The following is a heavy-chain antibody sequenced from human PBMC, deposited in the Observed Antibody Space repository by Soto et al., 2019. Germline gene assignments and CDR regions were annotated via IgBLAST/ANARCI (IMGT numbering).Heavy chain of an antibody. J-gene: IGHJ6*03. CDR2: LGGNGFTT. CDR1: GFTFGSYA. D-gene: IGHD2-15*01. V-gene: IGHV3-23*01. CDR3: ARDDILCSGGSCYGVPMDV. Sequence: EVQLLESGGGLVQPGGSLRLSCVVSGFTFGSYAMSWVRQAPEKGPEWVAILGGNGFTTYYADSVKGRFTISGDKSKSTLFLQMNSLRADDTGVYYCARDDILCSGGSCYGVPMDVWGKGTTVTVSS.